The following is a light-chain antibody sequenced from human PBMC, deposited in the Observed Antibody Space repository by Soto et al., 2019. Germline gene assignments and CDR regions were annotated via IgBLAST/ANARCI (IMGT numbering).Light chain of an antibody. CDR3: QQYDTSPRT. J-gene: IGKJ4*01. CDR2: DAS. V-gene: IGKV1-5*01. Sequence: DIQMTQSPSTLSASVGDRVTITCRASQSVSSFLAWYQQKPGKAPKLLIYDASSLESGVPSRFSGSGSGTEFSLTISSLQPDDFGTYYCQQYDTSPRTFGGGTKVDIK. CDR1: QSVSSF.